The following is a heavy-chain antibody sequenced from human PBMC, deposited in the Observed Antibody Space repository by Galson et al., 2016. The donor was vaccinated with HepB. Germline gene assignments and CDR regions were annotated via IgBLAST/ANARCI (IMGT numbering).Heavy chain of an antibody. J-gene: IGHJ3*02. CDR3: ARDTARAADAFDI. CDR2: INPKTGGT. D-gene: IGHD5-18*01. V-gene: IGHV1-2*02. Sequence: SVKVSCKASGYTFTDYFLHWVRQAPGQGLEWMGWINPKTGGTNYAQKFQGRVTVTRDTSLNTVYMELGSLRSEDTAVYFCARDTARAADAFDIWGQGTMVTVAP. CDR1: GYTFTDYF.